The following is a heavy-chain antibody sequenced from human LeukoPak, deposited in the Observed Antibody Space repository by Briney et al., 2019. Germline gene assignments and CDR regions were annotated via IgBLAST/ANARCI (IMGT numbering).Heavy chain of an antibody. CDR1: GYTFTCYY. J-gene: IGHJ4*02. V-gene: IGHV1-2*02. CDR2: INPNSGGT. D-gene: IGHD3-16*02. CDR3: ARAFDYVWGSYRYTSGSNFDY. Sequence: GASVKVSCKASGYTFTCYYMHWVRQAPGQGLEWMGWINPNSGGTNYAQKFQGRVTMTRDTSISTAYMELSRLRSDDTAVYYCARAFDYVWGSYRYTSGSNFDYWGQGTLVTVSS.